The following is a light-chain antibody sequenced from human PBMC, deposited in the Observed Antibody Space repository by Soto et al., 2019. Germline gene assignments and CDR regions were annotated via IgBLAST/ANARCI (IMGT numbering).Light chain of an antibody. CDR3: QKYGSSPLN. J-gene: IGKJ4*01. V-gene: IGKV3-20*01. CDR1: QSVSSNY. CDR2: RAS. Sequence: IVLPTSPGTLSFAPVERDNLYFRDSQSVSSNYLAWYQQKPGQAPKVLIYRASIRATGIPDRFTGSGSGTDFTLTISRLEPEDFAVYYCQKYGSSPLNFGGGPKGAIK.